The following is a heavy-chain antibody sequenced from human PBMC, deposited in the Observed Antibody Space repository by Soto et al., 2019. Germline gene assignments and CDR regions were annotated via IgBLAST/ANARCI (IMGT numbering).Heavy chain of an antibody. CDR1: GYTFTSYA. Sequence: ASVKVSCKASGYTFTSYAMHWVRQAPGQRLEWMGWINAGNGNTKYSQKFQGRVTITRDTSASTAYMELRSLRSDDTAVYYCARGSAPQTRGLWGGDYDRYYFRYWGQGTLVTVSS. CDR3: ARGSAPQTRGLWGGDYDRYYFRY. J-gene: IGHJ4*02. CDR2: INAGNGNT. D-gene: IGHD3-22*01. V-gene: IGHV1-3*01.